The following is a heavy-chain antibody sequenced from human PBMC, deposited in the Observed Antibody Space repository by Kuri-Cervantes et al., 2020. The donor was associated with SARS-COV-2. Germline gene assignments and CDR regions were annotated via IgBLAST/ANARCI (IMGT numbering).Heavy chain of an antibody. CDR1: GYTFTGYY. CDR2: INPNSGGT. Sequence: ASVKVSCKASGYTFTGYYMHWVRQAPGQGLEWMGRINPNSGGTDYAHKFQGRVTLTRDTSISTAYMELSRLRSDDTAVYYCAKTRSMVRGGSGTDVWGQGTTVTVSS. CDR3: AKTRSMVRGGSGTDV. J-gene: IGHJ6*02. V-gene: IGHV1-2*06. D-gene: IGHD3-10*01.